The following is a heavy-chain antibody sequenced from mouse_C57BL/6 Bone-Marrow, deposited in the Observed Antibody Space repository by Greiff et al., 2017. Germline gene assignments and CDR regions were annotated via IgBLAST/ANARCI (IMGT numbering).Heavy chain of an antibody. V-gene: IGHV1-63*01. CDR2: IYPGGGYT. CDR1: GYTFTNYW. CDR3: ARGENYYGRHYFDY. Sequence: VQLQQSGAELVRPGTSVKMSCKASGYTFTNYWIGCAKQRPGHGLAWIGDIYPGGGYTNYNEKFKGKATLTADKSSSTAYMQFSSLTSEDSAIYYCARGENYYGRHYFDYWGQGTTLTVSS. J-gene: IGHJ2*01. D-gene: IGHD1-1*01.